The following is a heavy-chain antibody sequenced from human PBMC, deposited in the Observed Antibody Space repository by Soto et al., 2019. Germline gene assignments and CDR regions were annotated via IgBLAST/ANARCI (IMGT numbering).Heavy chain of an antibody. CDR3: ARGGRGSGGYYYSGMAV. CDR2: INPNSGGT. CDR1: GYTFTGYY. V-gene: IGHV1-2*04. Sequence: GASVKVSCKASGYTFTGYYMHWVRQAPGQGLEWMGWINPNSGGTNYAQKFQGWVTMTRDTSISTAYMELSRLRSDDTAVYYCARGGRGSGGYYYSGMAVWGHGATVXVS. J-gene: IGHJ6*02. D-gene: IGHD6-25*01.